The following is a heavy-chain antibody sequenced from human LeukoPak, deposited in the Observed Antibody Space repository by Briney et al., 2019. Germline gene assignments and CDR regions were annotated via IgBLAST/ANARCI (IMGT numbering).Heavy chain of an antibody. CDR2: VSNSGSNI. D-gene: IGHD2-2*01. Sequence: GRSVSLFCAPSGFIFSRYEMNWVRHDPGKGREWVSYVSNSGSNIYYADSVKGRFTISRDKAKNSLYLQMNRLRAEDTDVYYCARGCSSTSCDFAPIYYYGMDVWGQGATVGVCS. CDR3: ARGCSSTSCDFAPIYYYGMDV. V-gene: IGHV3-48*03. CDR1: GFIFSRYE. J-gene: IGHJ6*01.